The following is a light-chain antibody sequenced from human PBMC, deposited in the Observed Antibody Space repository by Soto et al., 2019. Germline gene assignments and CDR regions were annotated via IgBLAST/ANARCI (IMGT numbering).Light chain of an antibody. Sequence: DIQMTQSPSTLSASVGDRVTITCRASQTISSWLAWYQQKPGKAPKLLIYKASISESGVPSRFSGSGSGTEFTLTVSSLQPDDFATYYCQQYDNGWTLGQGTKVEI. V-gene: IGKV1-5*03. CDR1: QTISSW. CDR2: KAS. J-gene: IGKJ1*01. CDR3: QQYDNGWT.